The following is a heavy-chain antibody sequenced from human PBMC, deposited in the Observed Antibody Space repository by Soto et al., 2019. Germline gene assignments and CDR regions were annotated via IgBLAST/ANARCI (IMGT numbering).Heavy chain of an antibody. J-gene: IGHJ4*02. D-gene: IGHD3-22*01. CDR1: GYTFTSYG. CDR3: ARGDRYYYDSSGSSY. V-gene: IGHV1-18*01. CDR2: ISAYNGNT. Sequence: ASVKVSCKASGYTFTSYGISWVRQAPVQGLEWMGWISAYNGNTNYAQKLQGRVTMTTDTSTSTAYMELRSLRSDDTAVYYCARGDRYYYDSSGSSYWGQGTLVTVSS.